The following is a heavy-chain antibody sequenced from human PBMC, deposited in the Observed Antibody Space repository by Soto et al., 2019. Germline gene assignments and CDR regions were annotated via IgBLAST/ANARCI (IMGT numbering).Heavy chain of an antibody. J-gene: IGHJ5*02. CDR1: GYSFTSHW. CDR3: ARLATPDNWFDP. D-gene: IGHD2-15*01. Sequence: XSLKISCNGSGYSFTSHWIRWVLQMPGKGLEWMGIIYPGDSDTRYSPSFQGQVTISADKSISTAYLQWSSLKASDAAMYYCARLATPDNWFDPWGQGTLVTVSS. CDR2: IYPGDSDT. V-gene: IGHV5-51*01.